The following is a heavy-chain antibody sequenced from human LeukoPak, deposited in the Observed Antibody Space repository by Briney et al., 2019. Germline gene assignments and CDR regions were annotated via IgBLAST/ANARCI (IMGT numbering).Heavy chain of an antibody. V-gene: IGHV1-24*01. CDR2: FDPEDGET. D-gene: IGHD3-22*01. Sequence: ASVKVSCKVSGYTLTELSMHWVRQAPGKGLEWMGGFDPEDGETIYAQKFQGRVTMTEDTSTDTAYMELSSLRSEDTAVYYCAASVYYYHSSGYYCLGYWGQGTLVTVSS. J-gene: IGHJ4*02. CDR1: GYTLTELS. CDR3: AASVYYYHSSGYYCLGY.